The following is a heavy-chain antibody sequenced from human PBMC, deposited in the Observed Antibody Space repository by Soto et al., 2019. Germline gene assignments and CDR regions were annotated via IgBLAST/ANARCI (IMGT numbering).Heavy chain of an antibody. CDR2: ISGSGGST. D-gene: IGHD4-17*01. Sequence: GGSLRLSCAASGFTFSSYAMSWVRQAPGKGLEWVSAISGSGGSTYYADSVKGRFTISRDNSKNTLYLQMNSLRAEDTAVYYCAKVLHGDYPYYYYYGMDVWGQGTTVTVSS. CDR1: GFTFSSYA. J-gene: IGHJ6*02. CDR3: AKVLHGDYPYYYYYGMDV. V-gene: IGHV3-23*01.